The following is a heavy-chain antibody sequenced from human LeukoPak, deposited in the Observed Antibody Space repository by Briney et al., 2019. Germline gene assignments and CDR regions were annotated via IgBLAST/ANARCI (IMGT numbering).Heavy chain of an antibody. D-gene: IGHD3-10*01. CDR1: GFTFTNAW. CDR2: IKSKGDGYTT. CDR3: TTDLGLTMIRGVIVS. V-gene: IGHV3-15*01. J-gene: IGHJ4*02. Sequence: GGSLRLSCEASGFTFTNAWMNWVRQAPGKGLAWVGRIKSKGDGYTTDYAAPVKGRFTMSRDDSKATLYLQMNYLEAEDTAVYYCTTDLGLTMIRGVIVSWGQGALVTVSS.